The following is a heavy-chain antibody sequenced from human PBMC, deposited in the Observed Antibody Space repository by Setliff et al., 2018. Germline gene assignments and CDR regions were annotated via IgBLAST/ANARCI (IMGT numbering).Heavy chain of an antibody. CDR1: GGSISTDHYY. V-gene: IGHV4-39*01. CDR3: ARHVGSRGRGYNYYYYYMDV. D-gene: IGHD3-10*01. J-gene: IGHJ6*03. Sequence: SETLSLTCTASGGSISTDHYYWGWIRQPPGKGLEWIGSTYYNGDAYYNPSLKSRVTMSVDTSRNQFSLKLSSVTAADTAVYYCARHVGSRGRGYNYYYYYMDVWGKGTTVTVSS. CDR2: TYYNGDA.